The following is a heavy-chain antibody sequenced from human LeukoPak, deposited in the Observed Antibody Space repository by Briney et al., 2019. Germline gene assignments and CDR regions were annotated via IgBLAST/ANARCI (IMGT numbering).Heavy chain of an antibody. J-gene: IGHJ3*02. V-gene: IGHV4-4*07. CDR3: ARDLWEGGSGAFDI. CDR2: IYTSGST. CDR1: GGSISSYY. Sequence: SETLSLTCTVSGGSISSYYWSWIRQPAGKGLEWIGRIYTSGSTNYNPSLKSRVTISVDTSKNQFSLKLSSVTAADTAVYYCARDLWEGGSGAFDIWGQGTMVTVSS. D-gene: IGHD1-26*01.